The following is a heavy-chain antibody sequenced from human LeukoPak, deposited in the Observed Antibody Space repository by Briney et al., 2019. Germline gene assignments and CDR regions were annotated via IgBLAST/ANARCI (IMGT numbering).Heavy chain of an antibody. CDR1: GGSISSSSYY. D-gene: IGHD3-10*01. CDR2: IYYSGSA. V-gene: IGHV4-61*01. Sequence: PSETLSLTCTVPGGSISSSSYYWSWIRQPPGKGLEWIGYIYYSGSAKYNPSLKSRVTISVDTSKNQFSLKLTSVTAADTAVYYCARGFGDWGLSWFDPWGQGTLVTVSS. J-gene: IGHJ5*02. CDR3: ARGFGDWGLSWFDP.